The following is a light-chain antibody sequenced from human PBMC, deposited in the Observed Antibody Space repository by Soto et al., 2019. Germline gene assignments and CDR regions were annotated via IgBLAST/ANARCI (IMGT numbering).Light chain of an antibody. Sequence: QAVVTQSPSASGTPGQRVTVSCSGSSSNIGTNFVFWYQQLPGTAPKVLIYSTDKRPSGVPDRFSGSKSGTSASLAISGLRSEDEADYYCAAWDDSLSGPVFGGGTKLTV. CDR3: AAWDDSLSGPV. J-gene: IGLJ2*01. CDR1: SSNIGTNF. CDR2: STD. V-gene: IGLV1-47*01.